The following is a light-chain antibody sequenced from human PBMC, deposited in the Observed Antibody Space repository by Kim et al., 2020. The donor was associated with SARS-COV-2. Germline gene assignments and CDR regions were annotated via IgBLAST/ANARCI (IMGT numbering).Light chain of an antibody. Sequence: ASVGDRVTNTCRASQTITGWLGWYRQRLGKAPELLIYGASTLQSGVPSRFSGSGSGTEFTLTINGLQPDDFATYYCQQYNLYPLTFGGGTKVDIK. J-gene: IGKJ4*01. CDR3: QQYNLYPLT. CDR2: GAS. V-gene: IGKV1-5*01. CDR1: QTITGW.